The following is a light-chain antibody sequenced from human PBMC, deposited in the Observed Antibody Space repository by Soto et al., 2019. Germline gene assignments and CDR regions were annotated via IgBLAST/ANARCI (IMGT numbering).Light chain of an antibody. CDR2: GAS. CDR3: QHYVERSPIT. Sequence: EIVMTQSPGTLSLSPGERATLSCRASQSVGSRLAWYQQKPGQAPRLLISGASSRATGIPDRFSGSGSGTDFTLTISRLEPEDFALYYCQHYVERSPITFGQGTRLEIK. V-gene: IGKV3-20*01. J-gene: IGKJ5*01. CDR1: QSVGSR.